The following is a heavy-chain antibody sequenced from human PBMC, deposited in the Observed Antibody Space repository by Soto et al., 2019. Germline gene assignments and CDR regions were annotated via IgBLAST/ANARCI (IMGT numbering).Heavy chain of an antibody. CDR2: ISSGSAAI. CDR1: GFTFSSYS. J-gene: IGHJ3*02. Sequence: EVQLVESGGGLVQPGGSLRLSCAASGFTFSSYSMNWVRQAPGKGLEWVSYISSGSAAIYYADSVKGRFTISRDNAKYSLYLQMNSLRDEDTAVYCCARGSDAFDIWGQGTMITVSS. V-gene: IGHV3-48*02. CDR3: ARGSDAFDI.